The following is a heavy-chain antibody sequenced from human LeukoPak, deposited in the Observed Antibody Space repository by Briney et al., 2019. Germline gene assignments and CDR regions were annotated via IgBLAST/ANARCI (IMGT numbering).Heavy chain of an antibody. V-gene: IGHV3-9*01. D-gene: IGHD2-2*01. CDR2: ISWNSGII. Sequence: PGRSLRLSCAASGFTFDDYAMHWVRQAPGKGLEWVSSISWNSGIIGYADTVEGRFTNSRDNAKNSLYLQMNSLRAEDTALYYCAKSVVPGRTGAFDIWGQGTMVTVSP. CDR1: GFTFDDYA. CDR3: AKSVVPGRTGAFDI. J-gene: IGHJ3*02.